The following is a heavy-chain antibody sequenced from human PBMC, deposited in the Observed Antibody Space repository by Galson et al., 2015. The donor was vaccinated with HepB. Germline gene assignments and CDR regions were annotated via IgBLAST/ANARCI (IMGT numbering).Heavy chain of an antibody. CDR2: ISSSSSYI. D-gene: IGHD5-18*01. J-gene: IGHJ6*02. Sequence: LRLSCATSGFTFSSYSMNWVRQAPGKGLEWVSSISSSSSYIYYADSVKGRFTISRDNAKNSLYLQMNSLRAEDTAVYYCARDRGGGYSYLMGMDVWGQGTTVTVPS. CDR3: ARDRGGGYSYLMGMDV. V-gene: IGHV3-21*04. CDR1: GFTFSSYS.